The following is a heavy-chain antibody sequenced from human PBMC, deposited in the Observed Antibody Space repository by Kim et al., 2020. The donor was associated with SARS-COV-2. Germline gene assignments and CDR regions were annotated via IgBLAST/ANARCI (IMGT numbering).Heavy chain of an antibody. J-gene: IGHJ6*02. CDR3: AKGRAPYYYYGMDA. Sequence: ADSVKGRFTSSRDNAKNTMYLQMNNLRAEDTALYYCAKGRAPYYYYGMDAWGQGTTGTVSS. V-gene: IGHV3-9*01.